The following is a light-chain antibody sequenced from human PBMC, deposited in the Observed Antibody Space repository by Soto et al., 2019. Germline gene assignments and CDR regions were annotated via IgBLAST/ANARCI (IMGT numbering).Light chain of an antibody. CDR2: GAS. J-gene: IGKJ4*01. Sequence: EKVMTQSPATLSVSPGERATLSCRASQSVNSNLAWYQQKPGQAPRLLIYGASTRATGIPARFSGSASGTEFTLTISSLQSEDFAVYYCQQYNDWPLTFGGGTNVEIE. V-gene: IGKV3-15*01. CDR1: QSVNSN. CDR3: QQYNDWPLT.